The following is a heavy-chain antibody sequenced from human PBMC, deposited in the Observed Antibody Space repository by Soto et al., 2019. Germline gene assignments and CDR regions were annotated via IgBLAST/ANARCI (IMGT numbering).Heavy chain of an antibody. V-gene: IGHV1-69*05. CDR1: GGTFSSYA. D-gene: IGHD2-15*01. Sequence: SVKVSCKASGGTFSSYAISWVRQAPGQGLEWMGGIIPIFGTTNYAQKFQGRVTMTTDTSTSTAYMELRSLRSEDTAVYYCARERCGSCYSLDYWGQGTLVTVSS. CDR2: IIPIFGTT. J-gene: IGHJ4*02. CDR3: ARERCGSCYSLDY.